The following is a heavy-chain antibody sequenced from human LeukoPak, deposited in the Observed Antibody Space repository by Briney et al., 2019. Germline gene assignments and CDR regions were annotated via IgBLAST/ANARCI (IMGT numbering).Heavy chain of an antibody. CDR1: GFTFSSYW. J-gene: IGHJ4*02. Sequence: GGSLRLSCAASGFTFSSYWRSWVRQAPGKGLEWVANIKQDGSEKYYVDSVKGRFTISRDNAKNSLHLQMNSLRAEDAAVYYCARDYGDYWGQGTLVTVSS. V-gene: IGHV3-7*01. CDR2: IKQDGSEK. D-gene: IGHD4-17*01. CDR3: ARDYGDY.